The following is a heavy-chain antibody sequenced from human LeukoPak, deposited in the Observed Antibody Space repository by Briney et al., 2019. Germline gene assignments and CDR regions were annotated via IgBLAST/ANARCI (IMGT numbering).Heavy chain of an antibody. CDR1: GGSISSYY. D-gene: IGHD5-18*01. CDR2: IYYSGST. CDR3: ARGIQLIDY. V-gene: IGHV4-59*01. J-gene: IGHJ4*02. Sequence: PSETLSLTCTVSGGSISSYYWSWIRQPPGKGLEWIGYIYYSGSTNYNPSLKSRVTISVDTSKNQFSLKLSSVTAADTAVYYCARGIQLIDYWGQGTLVTVSS.